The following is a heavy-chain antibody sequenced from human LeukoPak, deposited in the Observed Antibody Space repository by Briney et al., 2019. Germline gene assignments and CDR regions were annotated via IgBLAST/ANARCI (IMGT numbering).Heavy chain of an antibody. Sequence: GGSLRLSCAASGFTFSSYSMNWVRQAPGKGLEWVSSISSSSSYIYYADSVKGRFTIYRDNAKNSLYLQMNSLRAEDTAVYYCARGPYSSSWYDWFDPWGQGTLVTVSS. CDR3: ARGPYSSSWYDWFDP. V-gene: IGHV3-21*01. J-gene: IGHJ5*02. CDR1: GFTFSSYS. CDR2: ISSSSSYI. D-gene: IGHD6-13*01.